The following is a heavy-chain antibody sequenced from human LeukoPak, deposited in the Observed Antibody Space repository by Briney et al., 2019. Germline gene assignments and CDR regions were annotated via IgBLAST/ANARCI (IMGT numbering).Heavy chain of an antibody. CDR1: GFTFSSYA. CDR3: VKGRRWELPFDY. Sequence: GGSLTLACAASGFTFSSYAMSWVRQAPGKGLEWVSAISDSGGSTYYADSVKGRFTISRDNSKNTLYLQMNSLRAEDTAVYYCVKGRRWELPFDYWGQGTLVTVSS. CDR2: ISDSGGST. D-gene: IGHD1-26*01. J-gene: IGHJ4*02. V-gene: IGHV3-23*01.